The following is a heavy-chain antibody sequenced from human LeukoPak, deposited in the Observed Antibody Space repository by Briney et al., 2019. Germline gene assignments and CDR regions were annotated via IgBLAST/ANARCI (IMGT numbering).Heavy chain of an antibody. J-gene: IGHJ4*02. V-gene: IGHV1-18*01. CDR1: GYTFTSYG. Sequence: ASVKVSCKASGYTFTSYGISWVRQAPGQGLEWMGWISAYNGNTNYAQKLQGRVTMTTDTSTSTAYMELRSLRSDDTAVYYCARDYYGSGSTETTLYDYWGQGTLVTVSS. D-gene: IGHD3-10*01. CDR2: ISAYNGNT. CDR3: ARDYYGSGSTETTLYDY.